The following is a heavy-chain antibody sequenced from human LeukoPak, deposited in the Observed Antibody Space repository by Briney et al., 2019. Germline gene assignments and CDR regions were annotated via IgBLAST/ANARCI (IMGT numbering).Heavy chain of an antibody. D-gene: IGHD2-2*01. V-gene: IGHV3-30*14. J-gene: IGHJ6*03. CDR1: GFTFSSYA. CDR2: ISYDGSNK. CDR3: AKDEVVPGYYYTDV. Sequence: GGSLRLSCAASGFTFSSYAMHWVRQAPGKGLEWVAVISYDGSNKYYADSVKGRFTISRDNSKNTMYLQMNSLNAGDTAVYYCAKDEVVPGYYYTDVWGRGTTVTISS.